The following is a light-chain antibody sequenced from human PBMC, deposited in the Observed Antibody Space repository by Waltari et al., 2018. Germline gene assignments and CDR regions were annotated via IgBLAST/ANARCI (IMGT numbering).Light chain of an antibody. CDR2: GAS. J-gene: IGKJ1*01. CDR3: LQDYNYPWT. V-gene: IGKV1-6*01. Sequence: AIQMTQSPSSLSASVGDRVTITCRASQGIRNALGWYQQKAGKAPKLLIYGASSLRSGVPSRFSGSGSGTEFTLTISSLQPEDFATYYCLQDYNYPWTFGQGTKVEIK. CDR1: QGIRNA.